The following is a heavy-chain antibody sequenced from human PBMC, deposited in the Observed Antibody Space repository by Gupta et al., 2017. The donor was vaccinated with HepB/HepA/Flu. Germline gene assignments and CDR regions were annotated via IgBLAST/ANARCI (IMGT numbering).Heavy chain of an antibody. CDR3: ARQRTPSGWLHDAFDI. D-gene: IGHD5-24*01. V-gene: IGHV4-39*01. CDR2: IYYSGTT. CDR1: GGSISSSSYY. Sequence: QLQLQESGPGLVKPSETLSLTCTVSGGSISSSSYYWGWIRQPPGKGLEWIGSIYYSGTTYYNPYSKSRVTISVDTSKNQFSLKLSSVTAADTAVYYCARQRTPSGWLHDAFDIWCQGTMVTVSS. J-gene: IGHJ3*02.